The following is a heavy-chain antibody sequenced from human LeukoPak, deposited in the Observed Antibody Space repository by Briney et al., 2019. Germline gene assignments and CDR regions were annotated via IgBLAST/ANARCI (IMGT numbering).Heavy chain of an antibody. D-gene: IGHD5-18*01. CDR3: ARRGYSYGAFDY. V-gene: IGHV4-59*08. CDR1: GGSINSYY. J-gene: IGHJ4*02. CDR2: IYYSGTT. Sequence: WETLSLTCTVSGGSINSYYGRWIRQPPGKGLEGIGYIYYSGTTNYNPSLKSRVTISVDTSKNQFSLKLSSVTAADTAVYYCARRGYSYGAFDYWSQGTLLTVSS.